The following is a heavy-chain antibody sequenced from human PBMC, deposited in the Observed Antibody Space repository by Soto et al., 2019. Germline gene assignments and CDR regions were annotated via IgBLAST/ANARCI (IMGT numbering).Heavy chain of an antibody. D-gene: IGHD4-17*01. CDR3: ARDYGDYRGSDAFDI. CDR1: GFTFSSYA. Sequence: QVQLVESGGGMVQPGRSLRLSCAASGFTFSSYAMHWVRQAPGKGLEWVAVISYDGSNKYYVDSVKGRFTISRDNSKNTLYLQMNSLRAEDTAVYYCARDYGDYRGSDAFDIWGQGTMVTVSS. J-gene: IGHJ3*02. V-gene: IGHV3-30-3*01. CDR2: ISYDGSNK.